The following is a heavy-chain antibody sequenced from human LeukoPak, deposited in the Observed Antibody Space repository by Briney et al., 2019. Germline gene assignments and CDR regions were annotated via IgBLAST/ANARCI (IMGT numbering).Heavy chain of an antibody. J-gene: IGHJ6*03. CDR3: ARRRRYSGYEEYMDV. V-gene: IGHV4-34*01. CDR1: GGSFSGYY. CDR2: INHSGST. Sequence: PSETLSLTCAVYGGSFSGYYWSWIRQPPGKGPEWIGEINHSGSTNYNPSLKSRVTISVDTSKNQFSLKLSSVTAADTAVYYCARRRRYSGYEEYMDVWGKGTTVTVSS. D-gene: IGHD5-12*01.